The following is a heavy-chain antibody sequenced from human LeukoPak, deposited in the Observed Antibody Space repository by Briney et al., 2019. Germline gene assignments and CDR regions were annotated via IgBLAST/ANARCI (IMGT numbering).Heavy chain of an antibody. D-gene: IGHD2-2*02. J-gene: IGHJ4*02. Sequence: GGSLRLSCAASGFTFSSYAMSWVRQTPGKGLEWVAFIRYDGSNKYYADSVKGRFTISRDNSKNTLYLQMNSLRAEDTAVYYCLVVPAAIRPFDYWGQGTLVTVSS. CDR3: LVVPAAIRPFDY. V-gene: IGHV3-30*02. CDR2: IRYDGSNK. CDR1: GFTFSSYA.